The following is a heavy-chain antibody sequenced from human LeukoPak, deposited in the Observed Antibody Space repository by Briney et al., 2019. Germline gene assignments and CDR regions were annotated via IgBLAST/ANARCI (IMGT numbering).Heavy chain of an antibody. J-gene: IGHJ5*02. CDR3: ARVVARGHIAAAGTGWFDP. CDR2: INHSGST. V-gene: IGHV4-34*01. D-gene: IGHD6-13*01. Sequence: PSETRSLTCAVYGGSFRGYYWSWIRKPPGKGLEWIGEINHSGSTNYNPSLKSRVTISVDTSKNRFSLKLGAVTAADTAVYSCARVVARGHIAAAGTGWFDPWGQGTLVTVSS. CDR1: GGSFRGYY.